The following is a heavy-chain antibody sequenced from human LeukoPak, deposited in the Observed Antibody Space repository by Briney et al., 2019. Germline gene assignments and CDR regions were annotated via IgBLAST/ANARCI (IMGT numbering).Heavy chain of an antibody. CDR2: ISYDGSNK. CDR1: GFTFSSYG. Sequence: GGSLRLSCAASGFTFSSYGMHWVRQAPGKGLEWVAVISYDGSNKYYADSVKGRFTISRDNSKNTLYLQMNSLRAEDTAVYYCARDGLPIQRSYYYYYMDVWGKGTTVTVSS. D-gene: IGHD2-15*01. J-gene: IGHJ6*03. CDR3: ARDGLPIQRSYYYYYMDV. V-gene: IGHV3-30*19.